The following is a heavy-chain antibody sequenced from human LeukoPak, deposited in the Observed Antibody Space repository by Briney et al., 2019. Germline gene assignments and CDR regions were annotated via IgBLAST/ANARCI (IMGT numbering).Heavy chain of an antibody. CDR2: IWYDGSNK. CDR3: ARGPVVVQRFDY. D-gene: IGHD3-22*01. Sequence: GGSLRLSCAASGFTFSSYGMHWVRQAPGKGLEWVAVIWYDGSNKYYADSVKGRFTISRDNSKNTLYLQMNSLRAEDTAVYYCARGPVVVQRFDYWGQGTLVTVSS. J-gene: IGHJ4*02. V-gene: IGHV3-30*19. CDR1: GFTFSSYG.